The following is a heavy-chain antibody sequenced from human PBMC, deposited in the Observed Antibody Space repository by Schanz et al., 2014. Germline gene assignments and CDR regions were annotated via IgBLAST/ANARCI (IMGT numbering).Heavy chain of an antibody. V-gene: IGHV1-69*08. CDR3: ARDRRRYCSTASCLHDNWFDP. CDR2: INLSGGST. J-gene: IGHJ5*02. Sequence: QVQLVQSGADVKKPGSSVRVSCKSSGGTFSRLTFSWVRQAPGQGLEWMGIINLSGGSTNNAQKFQGRVTMTRNTSISTAYMELRSLRSDDTAVYYCARDRRRYCSTASCLHDNWFDPWGQGTLVIVSS. CDR1: GGTFSRLT. D-gene: IGHD2-2*01.